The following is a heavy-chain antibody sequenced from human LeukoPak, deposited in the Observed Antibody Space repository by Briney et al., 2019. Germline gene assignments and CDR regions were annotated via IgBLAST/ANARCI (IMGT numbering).Heavy chain of an antibody. V-gene: IGHV1-69*04. CDR2: IIPILGIA. Sequence: EASVTVSCKASGGTFSSYTISWVRQAPGQGLEWMGRIIPILGIANYAQKFQGRVTITADKSTSTAYMELSSLRSEDTAVYYCARETRRDRDGYPILDYWGQGTLVTVSS. CDR3: ARETRRDRDGYPILDY. CDR1: GGTFSSYT. D-gene: IGHD5-24*01. J-gene: IGHJ4*02.